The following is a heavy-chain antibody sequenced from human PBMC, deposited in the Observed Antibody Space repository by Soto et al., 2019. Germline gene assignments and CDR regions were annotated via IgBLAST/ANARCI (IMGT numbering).Heavy chain of an antibody. CDR3: ARDIDYGDYYVWTPYYYYMDV. Sequence: GGSLRLSCAASGFTFSSYWMSWVRQAPGKGLEWVANIKQDGSEKYYVDSVKGRFTISRDNAKNSLYLQMNSLRAEDTAVYYCARDIDYGDYYVWTPYYYYMDVWGKGTTVTVSS. D-gene: IGHD4-17*01. J-gene: IGHJ6*03. CDR1: GFTFSSYW. CDR2: IKQDGSEK. V-gene: IGHV3-7*01.